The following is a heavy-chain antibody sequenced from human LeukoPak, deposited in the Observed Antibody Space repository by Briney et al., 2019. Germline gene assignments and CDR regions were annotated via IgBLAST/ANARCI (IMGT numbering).Heavy chain of an antibody. V-gene: IGHV4-34*01. D-gene: IGHD5-24*01. CDR3: ARGRDDYNFAY. CDR1: GGSFSGFH. CDR2: INHSGST. J-gene: IGHJ4*02. Sequence: PSETLSLTCAVYGGSFSGFHWTWIRQPPAKGLEWIGEINHSGSTNYNPSLRSRVTISVDTSKNQFSLKLFSVTAADTAVYYCARGRDDYNFAYWGQGTLVTVSS.